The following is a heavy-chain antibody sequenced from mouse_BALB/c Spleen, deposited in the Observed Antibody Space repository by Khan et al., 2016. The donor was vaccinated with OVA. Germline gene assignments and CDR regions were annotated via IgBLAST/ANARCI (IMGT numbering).Heavy chain of an antibody. CDR2: ISYSGST. Sequence: EVQLVESGPGLVKPSQSLSLTCTVTGYSITSGYGWNWIRQFPGNKLEWMGYISYSGSTNYNPSLKSRISITRDTFKNQFFLQLTSVTTEDTSTYYCARTARIKYWGQGTTLTVSS. D-gene: IGHD1-2*01. V-gene: IGHV3-2*02. J-gene: IGHJ2*01. CDR3: ARTARIKY. CDR1: GYSITSGYG.